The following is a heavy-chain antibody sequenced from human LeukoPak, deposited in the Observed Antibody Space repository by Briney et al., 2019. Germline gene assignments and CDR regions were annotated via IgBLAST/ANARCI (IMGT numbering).Heavy chain of an antibody. CDR1: GGTFSSYA. CDR2: IIPIFGTA. V-gene: IGHV1-69*13. J-gene: IGHJ4*02. CDR3: ARGRLSRLVPYFDY. Sequence: SVKVSCKASGGTFSSYAIRCVRQAPGQGLEWMGGIIPIFGTANYAQKFQGRVTITADESTSTAYMELSSLRSEDTAVYYCARGRLSRLVPYFDYWGQGTLVTVSS. D-gene: IGHD2/OR15-2a*01.